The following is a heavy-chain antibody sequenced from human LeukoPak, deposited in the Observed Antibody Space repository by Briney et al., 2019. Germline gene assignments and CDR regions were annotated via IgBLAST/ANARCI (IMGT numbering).Heavy chain of an antibody. V-gene: IGHV3-30*02. CDR3: AKYLVVATTRGTYKVKDHYYYGMDV. Sequence: PGGSLRLSCAASGFTFSSYGRHWVRQAPGKGLEWVAFIRYDGSNKYYADSVKGRFTISRDNSKNTLYLQMNSLRAEDTAVYYCAKYLVVATTRGTYKVKDHYYYGMDVWGQGTTVTVSS. CDR2: IRYDGSNK. CDR1: GFTFSSYG. D-gene: IGHD5-12*01. J-gene: IGHJ6*02.